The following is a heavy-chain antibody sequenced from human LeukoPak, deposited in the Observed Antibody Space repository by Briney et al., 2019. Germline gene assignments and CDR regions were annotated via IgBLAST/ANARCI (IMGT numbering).Heavy chain of an antibody. CDR2: INEDGSEK. Sequence: GGSLRLSCSVSGFTFSNYWMTWVCQAPGRGLECLAIINEDGSEKHHVDSVKGRFTISRDNAKNSLFLEMNNLRDDDTAVYYCARDGSVTYHTAFDFWGQGTLVSVS. J-gene: IGHJ4*02. D-gene: IGHD6-19*01. CDR3: ARDGSVTYHTAFDF. V-gene: IGHV3-7*01. CDR1: GFTFSNYW.